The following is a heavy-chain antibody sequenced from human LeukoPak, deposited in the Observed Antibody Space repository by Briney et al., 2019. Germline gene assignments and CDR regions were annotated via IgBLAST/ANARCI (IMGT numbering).Heavy chain of an antibody. CDR3: ARDPYDSSGYLDY. CDR1: GGSISGYY. CDR2: IYHRGST. Sequence: SETLSLTCTVSGGSISGYYWSWIRQPPGKGLEWIGYIYHRGSTSYNPSLKSRVTMSVDTSKNQFSLKLSSVTAADTAVYYCARDPYDSSGYLDYWGQGTLVTVSS. J-gene: IGHJ4*02. D-gene: IGHD3-22*01. V-gene: IGHV4-59*12.